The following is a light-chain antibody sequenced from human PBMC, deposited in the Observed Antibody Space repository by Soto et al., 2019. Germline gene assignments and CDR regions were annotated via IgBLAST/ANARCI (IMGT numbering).Light chain of an antibody. CDR2: KGT. V-gene: IGLV2-23*01. CDR3: CSSAPESTYV. J-gene: IGLJ1*01. CDR1: SSDVGAYNS. Sequence: QSVLAQPASVSGSPGQSITISCTGTSSDVGAYNSVSWYQQHPHKAPQVIIYKGTQRPSGVSNRFSGSTSGNAASLTISGLQADDEADYFCCSSAPESTYVFGNGTKLTV.